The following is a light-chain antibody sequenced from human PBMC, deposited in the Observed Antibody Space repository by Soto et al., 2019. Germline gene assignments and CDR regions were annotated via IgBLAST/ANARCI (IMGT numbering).Light chain of an antibody. J-gene: IGKJ2*01. V-gene: IGKV2-28*01. CDR2: LGS. CDR1: QSLLHSNGYNY. Sequence: DIVMTQSPLSLPVTPGEPASISCRSSQSLLHSNGYNYLDWYLQKPGQSPQLLIYLGSNRASGVPDRFSGSGSGTDFTLKISRVEADDVGVYYCMQALQTPYTFGQGTKREIK. CDR3: MQALQTPYT.